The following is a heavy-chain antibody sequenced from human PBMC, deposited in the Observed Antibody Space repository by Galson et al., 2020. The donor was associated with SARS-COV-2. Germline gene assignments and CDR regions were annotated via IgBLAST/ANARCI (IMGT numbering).Heavy chain of an antibody. J-gene: IGHJ2*01. CDR1: GGSLTSGPYY. V-gene: IGHV4-61*10. Sequence: SETLSLTCTVSGGSLTSGPYYWRWIRQPAGQGLEWTGYIYISGNTNHTPSLRSRVTISEDTSKNQFSLKLSSVTAADTAMYYCARGRYYYDSTGANWFFDLWGRGTLVTVSS. D-gene: IGHD3-22*01. CDR3: ARGRYYYDSTGANWFFDL. CDR2: IYISGNT.